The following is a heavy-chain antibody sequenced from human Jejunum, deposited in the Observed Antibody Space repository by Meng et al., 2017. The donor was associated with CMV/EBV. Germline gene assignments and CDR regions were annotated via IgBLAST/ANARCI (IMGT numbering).Heavy chain of an antibody. CDR3: ARGSIFVSFDS. CDR1: GGSIGSGNYY. V-gene: IGHV4-30-4*08. Sequence: LLQEPAQGLGNTSQRRSLTCSVSGGSIGSGNYYWTWSRTPPWKGLEWIGYIHDTGSTSHNPSLKSRVDISLGTSKNQFSLTLNSVTAEDTAVYFCARGSIFVSFDSWGQGTLVTVSS. CDR2: IHDTGST. D-gene: IGHD3-3*01. J-gene: IGHJ4*02.